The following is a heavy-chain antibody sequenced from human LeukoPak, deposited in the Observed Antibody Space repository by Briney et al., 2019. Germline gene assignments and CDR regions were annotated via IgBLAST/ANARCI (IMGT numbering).Heavy chain of an antibody. CDR2: IYYSGST. CDR3: ASTPRRGGSLNY. D-gene: IGHD1-26*01. Sequence: SETLSLTCTVSGGSISSYYWSWIRQPPGKGLEWIGYIYYSGSTNYNPSLKSRVTISVDTSKNQFSLKLSSVTAADTAVYYCASTPRRGGSLNYWGQGILVTVSS. V-gene: IGHV4-59*01. J-gene: IGHJ4*02. CDR1: GGSISSYY.